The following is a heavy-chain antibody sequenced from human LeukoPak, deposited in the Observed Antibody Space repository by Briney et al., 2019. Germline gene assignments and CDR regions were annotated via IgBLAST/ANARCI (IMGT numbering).Heavy chain of an antibody. D-gene: IGHD6-13*01. J-gene: IGHJ2*01. CDR3: ARHGIAAARGSFDL. Sequence: PSETLSLTCTVSGGSISSYYWSWIRQPPGKGLEWIGYIYYSGSTNYNPSLKSRVTISVDTSKNQFSLRLSSVTVADTAVYYCARHGIAAARGSFDLWGRGTLVTVSS. CDR2: IYYSGST. CDR1: GGSISSYY. V-gene: IGHV4-59*08.